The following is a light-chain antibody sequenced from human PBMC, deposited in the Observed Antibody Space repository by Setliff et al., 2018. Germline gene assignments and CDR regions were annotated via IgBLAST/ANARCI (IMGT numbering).Light chain of an antibody. CDR1: RFNIGGND. J-gene: IGLJ2*01. CDR3: AAWDDSLRSVV. V-gene: IGLV1-47*01. Sequence: QSALAQTPSASGTPGQRVTISCSGSRFNIGGNDVFWYQQLPGTAPRLRIYTNNQRPSGVPDRFSASKSGTSASLAISGLRSEDEADYHCAAWDDSLRSVVFGGGTKVTVL. CDR2: TNN.